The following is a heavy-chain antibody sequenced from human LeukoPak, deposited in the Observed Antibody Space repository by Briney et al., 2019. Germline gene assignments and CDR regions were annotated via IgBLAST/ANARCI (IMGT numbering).Heavy chain of an antibody. Sequence: GGSLRLSCAASGFTFSSYSMNWVRQAPGKGLEWVSSISSSSSYIYYADSVKGRFTISRDNAKNSLYLQMNSLRAEDTAVYYCARGSTDDSSGYYFVWDYWGQGTLVTVSS. CDR1: GFTFSSYS. V-gene: IGHV3-21*01. CDR2: ISSSSSYI. D-gene: IGHD3-22*01. J-gene: IGHJ4*02. CDR3: ARGSTDDSSGYYFVWDY.